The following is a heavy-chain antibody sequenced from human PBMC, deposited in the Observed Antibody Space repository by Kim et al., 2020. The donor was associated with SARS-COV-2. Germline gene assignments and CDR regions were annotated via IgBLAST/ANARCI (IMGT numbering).Heavy chain of an antibody. J-gene: IGHJ5*02. V-gene: IGHV3-66*02. CDR3: ARERGSESTSYNWFDP. D-gene: IGHD3-10*01. CDR2: ISSDGST. Sequence: GGSLRLSCAVSGFSVSNNYLTWVRQAPEKGLEWVAVISSDGSTSYADSVKGRFTISRDNSKNTLNLQMNSLRPEDTAVYYCARERGSESTSYNWFDPWGQGTLVTVSS. CDR1: GFSVSNNY.